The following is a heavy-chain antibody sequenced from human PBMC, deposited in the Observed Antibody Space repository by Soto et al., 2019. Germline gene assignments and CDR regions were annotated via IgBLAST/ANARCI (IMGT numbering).Heavy chain of an antibody. V-gene: IGHV3-23*01. CDR2: ISGSGDST. D-gene: IGHD2-2*01. CDR3: AKSSTWAHYYYMDV. CDR1: GFTFSSYA. Sequence: PVGSLRLSCAASGFTFSSYAMSWVRQAPGKGLEWVSVISGSGDSTNYADSVKDRFTISRDNSKNSLFLQMNSLRVEDTAVYYCAKSSTWAHYYYMDVWGKGTTVTVSS. J-gene: IGHJ6*03.